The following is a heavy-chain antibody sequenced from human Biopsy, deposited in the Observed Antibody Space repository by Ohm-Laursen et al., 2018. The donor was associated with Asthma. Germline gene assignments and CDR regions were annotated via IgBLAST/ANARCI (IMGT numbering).Heavy chain of an antibody. CDR2: ISVYNGNT. CDR3: ARAVDYSHYYGIDV. Sequence: GASVKVSCKTSGYTFNSAGITWVRQAPGQGLEWMGWISVYNGNTKVAQKLQDRVTMITDTSTGTAYMELRSLRSGDTAVYFCARAVDYSHYYGIDVWGQGTTVTVS. J-gene: IGHJ6*02. D-gene: IGHD3-10*01. CDR1: GYTFNSAG. V-gene: IGHV1-18*01.